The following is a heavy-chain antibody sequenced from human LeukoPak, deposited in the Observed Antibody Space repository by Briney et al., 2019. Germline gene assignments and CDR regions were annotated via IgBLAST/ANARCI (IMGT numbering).Heavy chain of an antibody. J-gene: IGHJ3*01. CDR3: ARCTASCYANAFDV. Sequence: HPGASLRLSCAASGFSFNNNAMRWVRQAPGKGLDWASAINGGGDGTEYADYVKGRFTISRDNPKQTLYLQMNSLRPEDTAVYYCARCTASCYANAFDVWGQGTTVTVSS. V-gene: IGHV3-23*01. CDR1: GFSFNNNA. D-gene: IGHD2-2*01. CDR2: INGGGDGT.